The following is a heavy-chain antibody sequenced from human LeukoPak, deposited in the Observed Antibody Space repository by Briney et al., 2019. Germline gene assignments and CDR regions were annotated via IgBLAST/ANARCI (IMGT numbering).Heavy chain of an antibody. CDR1: GFTFSSYS. V-gene: IGHV3-64D*06. J-gene: IGHJ4*02. CDR2: ISRNGDRT. CDR3: MKDVDGNDGY. D-gene: IGHD1-1*01. Sequence: GGSLRLSCAASGFTFSSYSMNWVRQAPGKGLEYVAAISRNGDRTNYADSVKGRFTISRDNSKNTLYLQMSSLRVEDTAVYYCMKDVDGNDGYWGQGTLVTVSS.